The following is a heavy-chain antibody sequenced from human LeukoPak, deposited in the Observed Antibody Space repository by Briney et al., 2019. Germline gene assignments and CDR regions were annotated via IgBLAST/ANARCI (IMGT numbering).Heavy chain of an antibody. CDR1: GFTFSSDW. D-gene: IGHD6-13*01. V-gene: IGHV3-7*01. CDR3: ARDHVAERGGY. CDR2: IKQDGSEK. Sequence: GGSLRLSCAASGFTFSSDWMSWVRQAPGKGLEWVANIKQDGSEKYYVDSVKGRFTISRDNAKNSLYLQMNSLRAEDTAVYYCARDHVAERGGYWGQGTLVTVSS. J-gene: IGHJ4*02.